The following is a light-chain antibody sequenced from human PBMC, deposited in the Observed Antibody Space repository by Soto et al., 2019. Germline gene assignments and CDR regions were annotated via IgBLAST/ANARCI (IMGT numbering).Light chain of an antibody. J-gene: IGKJ1*01. CDR2: GAS. V-gene: IGKV3-20*01. CDR3: QQYGASPWT. CDR1: QSVSSTY. Sequence: EVVLTQSPGTLSLSPGDRATLTCRASQSVSSTYLAWYQQRPGQARGLLLYGASNRASGIPDRFAGSGSGTDFTLTISRLEPEDFAVYYCQQYGASPWTFGQGTKVAI.